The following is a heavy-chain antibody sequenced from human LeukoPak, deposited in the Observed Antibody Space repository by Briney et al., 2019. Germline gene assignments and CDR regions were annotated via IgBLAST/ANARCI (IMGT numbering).Heavy chain of an antibody. Sequence: KPGGSLRLSCAASGFTFSDALMSWVRQAPGKGLEWVGRIKSKKDGGTTDYAAPVKGRFTVSRDDSKNTLSLQMSSLKIEDTALYYCTSTHYDISTGYYHPPDHWGHGTLVTVSS. D-gene: IGHD3-9*01. CDR3: TSTHYDISTGYYHPPDH. CDR1: GFTFSDAL. J-gene: IGHJ5*02. CDR2: IKSKKDGGTT. V-gene: IGHV3-15*01.